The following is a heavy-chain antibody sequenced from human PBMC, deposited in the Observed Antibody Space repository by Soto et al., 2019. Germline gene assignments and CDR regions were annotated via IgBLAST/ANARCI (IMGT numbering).Heavy chain of an antibody. CDR2: ISITTNYI. CDR1: GFPFSIYS. CDR3: ARESEDRTSNFDY. J-gene: IGHJ4*02. Sequence: GGSLRLSCAASGFPFSIYSMNWVRQSPGKGLEWVSSISITTNYIYYADSMKGRFTVSRDNAKNSVYLDMNSLSAEDTAVYYCARESEDRTSNFDYWGQGTLVTVSS. V-gene: IGHV3-21*01.